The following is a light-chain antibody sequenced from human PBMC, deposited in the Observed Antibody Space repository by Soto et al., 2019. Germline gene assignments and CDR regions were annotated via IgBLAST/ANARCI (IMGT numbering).Light chain of an antibody. CDR2: LAS. V-gene: IGKV2-28*01. CDR1: ESLLHSNGNNS. Sequence: DIVLPQSPLSLSVTPGETASSSCRSSESLLHSNGNNSLEWYLQRPGQSPQVLIYLASNRASGVPDRFSGRVSGTDFTMKISRVEAEDVAVYYCKQSLQNPLTFGGGTKVEIK. CDR3: KQSLQNPLT. J-gene: IGKJ4*01.